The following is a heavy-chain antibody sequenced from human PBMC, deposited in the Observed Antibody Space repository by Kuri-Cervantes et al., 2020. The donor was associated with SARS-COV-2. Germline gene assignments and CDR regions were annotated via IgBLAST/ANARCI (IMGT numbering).Heavy chain of an antibody. CDR3: ASGYSGSYSYFQH. V-gene: IGHV3-30*03. J-gene: IGHJ1*01. D-gene: IGHD1-26*01. CDR1: GFTFSSYG. Sequence: GESLKISCAASGFTFSSYGMHWVRQAPGKGLEWVAVISYDGSNKYYADSVKGRFTISRDNSKNTLYLQMNSLRAEDTAVYYCASGYSGSYSYFQHWGQGTLVTVSS. CDR2: ISYDGSNK.